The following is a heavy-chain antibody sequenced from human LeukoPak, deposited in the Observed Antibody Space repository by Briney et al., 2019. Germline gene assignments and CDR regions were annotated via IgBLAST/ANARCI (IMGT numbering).Heavy chain of an antibody. Sequence: GGSLRLSCAASGITFSNYAMIWVRQAPGKGLECISTLSGENALIYYADSVKGRFTISRDNSKNSLYLQMSNVRPEDTARYYCARNEAGYHYYIGFWGEGTTVTVSS. CDR1: GITFSNYA. CDR2: LSGENALI. CDR3: ARNEAGYHYYIGF. D-gene: IGHD1-14*01. J-gene: IGHJ6*03. V-gene: IGHV3-23*01.